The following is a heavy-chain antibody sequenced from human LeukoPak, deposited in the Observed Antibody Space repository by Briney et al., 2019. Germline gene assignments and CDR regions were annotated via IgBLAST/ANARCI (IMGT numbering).Heavy chain of an antibody. CDR1: GYTFSGYY. Sequence: ASVKVSCKASGYTFSGYYIHWVRQAPGQGLEWMGWINPNSGGTSYAQKFQGRVTMTRDTSISTAYMELSRLRSDDTAVYYCARVKSEKGNWFDPWGQGTLVTVSS. V-gene: IGHV1-2*02. CDR2: INPNSGGT. J-gene: IGHJ5*02. CDR3: ARVKSEKGNWFDP.